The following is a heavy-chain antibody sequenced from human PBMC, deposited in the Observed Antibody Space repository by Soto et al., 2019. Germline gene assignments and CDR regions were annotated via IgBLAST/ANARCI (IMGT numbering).Heavy chain of an antibody. D-gene: IGHD1-26*01. Sequence: ASVKVSCKASGYTFTSYAMHWVRQAPGQRLEWMGWINAGNGNTKYSQKFQGRVTFTRDTSAGTVYMQLSSLTSEDTAVYYCARDDSGFSGSHYIDYFNYWGRGALVTVSS. CDR2: INAGNGNT. J-gene: IGHJ4*02. V-gene: IGHV1-3*01. CDR3: ARDDSGFSGSHYIDYFNY. CDR1: GYTFTSYA.